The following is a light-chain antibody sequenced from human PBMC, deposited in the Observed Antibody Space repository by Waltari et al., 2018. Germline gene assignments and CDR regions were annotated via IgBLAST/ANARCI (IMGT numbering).Light chain of an antibody. J-gene: IGLJ1*01. CDR2: YRSDSSK. Sequence: QAVLTQPSSLSASPGASASLTCTLPSGINVASYDIYWYQQRSGSRPQYLLRYRSDSSKQQGSGVPSRFSGSKDASANAGILVISGLQSEDEADYYCLIWHKNSYVFGTGTQVTVL. V-gene: IGLV5-45*02. CDR3: LIWHKNSYV. CDR1: SGINVASYD.